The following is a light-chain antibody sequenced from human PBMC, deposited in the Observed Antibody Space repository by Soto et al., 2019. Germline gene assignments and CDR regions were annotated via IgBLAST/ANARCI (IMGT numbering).Light chain of an antibody. J-gene: IGKJ5*01. V-gene: IGKV3-15*01. CDR3: QQYIKWPIT. CDR1: QSVSSSY. Sequence: EIVLTQSPGTLSLSPGERATLSCRASQSVSSSYLAWYQQKPGQAPRLLISDASTRATGIPARFSGSGSGTEFTLTVSSLQSEDFAVYYCQQYIKWPITFGQGTRLEIK. CDR2: DAS.